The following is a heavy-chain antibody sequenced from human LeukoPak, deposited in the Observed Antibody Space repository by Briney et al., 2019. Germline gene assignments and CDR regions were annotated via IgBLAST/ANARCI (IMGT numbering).Heavy chain of an antibody. CDR3: ARLPYSSSHQIDY. CDR1: GGSISSSSYY. CDR2: IYYSGST. D-gene: IGHD6-6*01. V-gene: IGHV4-39*01. Sequence: PSETLSLTCTVPGGSISSSSYYWGWIRQPPGKGLEWIGSIYYSGSTYYNPSLKSRVTISVDTSKNQFSLKVSSVTAADTAVYYCARLPYSSSHQIDYWGQGTLVTVSS. J-gene: IGHJ4*02.